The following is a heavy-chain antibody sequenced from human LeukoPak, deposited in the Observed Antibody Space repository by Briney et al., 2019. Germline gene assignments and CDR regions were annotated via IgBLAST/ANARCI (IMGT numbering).Heavy chain of an antibody. D-gene: IGHD2-15*01. J-gene: IGHJ4*02. CDR2: IIPIFGTA. CDR3: ARASQQELCSGGSCYSGYFDY. CDR1: GYTFSSYA. Sequence: SVKVSCKASGYTFSSYAISWVRQAPGQGLEWMGGIIPIFGTANYAQKFQGRVTITADESTSTAYMELSSLRSEDTAVYYCARASQQELCSGGSCYSGYFDYWGQGTLVTVSS. V-gene: IGHV1-69*13.